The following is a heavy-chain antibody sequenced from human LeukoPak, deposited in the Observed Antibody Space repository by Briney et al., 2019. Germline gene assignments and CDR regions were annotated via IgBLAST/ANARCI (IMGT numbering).Heavy chain of an antibody. CDR2: ISGRGNTI. CDR3: AREPPALEDFDY. V-gene: IGHV3-48*04. Sequence: KTGGSLRLSCAASGFTFSSYNMTWVRQAPGKGLEWVSYISGRGNTIKYADSVKGRFTISRDNGKNSLYLHMSSLRAEDTAVYYCAREPPALEDFDYWGQGTQVTVSS. CDR1: GFTFSSYN. J-gene: IGHJ4*02.